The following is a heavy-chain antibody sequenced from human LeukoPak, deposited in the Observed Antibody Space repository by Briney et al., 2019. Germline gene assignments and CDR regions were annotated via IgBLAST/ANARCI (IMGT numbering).Heavy chain of an antibody. CDR2: ISGDGGST. Sequence: GGSPRLSCAASGFTFDDYAMHWVRQAPGKGLEWVSLISGDGGSTYYADSVKGRFTISRDSSKNSLYLQMNSLRTEDTALYYCAKDIGEQWFFDYWGQGTLVTVSS. CDR1: GFTFDDYA. D-gene: IGHD3-10*01. CDR3: AKDIGEQWFFDY. V-gene: IGHV3-43*02. J-gene: IGHJ4*02.